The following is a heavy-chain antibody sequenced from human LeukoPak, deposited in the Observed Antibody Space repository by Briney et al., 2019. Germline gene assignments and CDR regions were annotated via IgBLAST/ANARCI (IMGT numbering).Heavy chain of an antibody. D-gene: IGHD5-24*01. CDR2: IINSGGGST. Sequence: PSETLSLTCTVSGGSISSNSWSWIRQPPGKKLEWIGYIINSGGGSTNYNPSLKSRVTISADTSKSQLFLKMDSVTTADSAVYYCPKEKGDGWSPPEYWGQGILVTVSS. J-gene: IGHJ4*02. CDR3: PKEKGDGWSPPEY. V-gene: IGHV4-59*01. CDR1: GGSISSNS.